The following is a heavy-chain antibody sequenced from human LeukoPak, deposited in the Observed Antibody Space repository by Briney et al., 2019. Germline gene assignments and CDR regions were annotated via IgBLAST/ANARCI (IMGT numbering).Heavy chain of an antibody. D-gene: IGHD3-10*01. CDR1: GGSIISNSYY. CDR2: TYYGGAT. Sequence: PSEALSLTCTVAGGSIISNSYYGGGLRRPPGEGVEWIGTTYYGGATYYTPSLKSRVTTSGDTSKNPFSLKLSTVTAADTAVYYCARLRPWFGDIGGGFDAWGQGTLVTVSS. J-gene: IGHJ5*02. V-gene: IGHV4-39*01. CDR3: ARLRPWFGDIGGGFDA.